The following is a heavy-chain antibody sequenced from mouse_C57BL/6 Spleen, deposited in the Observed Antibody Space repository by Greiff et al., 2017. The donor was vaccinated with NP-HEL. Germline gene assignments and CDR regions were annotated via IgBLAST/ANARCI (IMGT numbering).Heavy chain of an antibody. CDR3: ARTLIYYDYDWYFDV. V-gene: IGHV1-78*01. CDR1: GYTFTDHT. D-gene: IGHD2-4*01. Sequence: VQLQQSDAELVKPGASVKISCKVSGYTFTDHTIHWMKQRPEQGLEWIGYIYPRDGSTKYNEKFKGKATLTADKSSSTAYMQLNSLTSEDSAVYCCARTLIYYDYDWYFDVWGTGTTVTVSS. CDR2: IYPRDGST. J-gene: IGHJ1*03.